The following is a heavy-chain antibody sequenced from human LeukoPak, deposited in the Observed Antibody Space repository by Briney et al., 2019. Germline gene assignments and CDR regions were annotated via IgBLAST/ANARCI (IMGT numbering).Heavy chain of an antibody. D-gene: IGHD3-3*01. J-gene: IGHJ6*02. V-gene: IGHV3-30*03. Sequence: GRSLRLSCAASGFTFSSYGMHWVRQAPGKGLEWVAVISYDGSNKYYADSVKGRFTISRDNSKNTLYLQMNSLRAEDTAVYYCATNRFEYYYGMDVWGQGTTVTVSS. CDR1: GFTFSSYG. CDR3: ATNRFEYYYGMDV. CDR2: ISYDGSNK.